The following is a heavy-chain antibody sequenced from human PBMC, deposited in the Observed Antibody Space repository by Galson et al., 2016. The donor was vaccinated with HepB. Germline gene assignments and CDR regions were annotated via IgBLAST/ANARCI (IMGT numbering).Heavy chain of an antibody. CDR1: GFTFRDFG. J-gene: IGHJ4*02. CDR2: VSYDGSHE. Sequence: SLRLSCAASGFTFRDFGMHWVRQVPGKGLEWVAVVSYDGSHEYYADSVKGRFTISRDNSKNTFFLQMNSLRVEDTAMYYCAKVTGLSGSYTPLDNWGQGTLVTVSS. CDR3: AKVTGLSGSYTPLDN. V-gene: IGHV3-30*18. D-gene: IGHD1-26*01.